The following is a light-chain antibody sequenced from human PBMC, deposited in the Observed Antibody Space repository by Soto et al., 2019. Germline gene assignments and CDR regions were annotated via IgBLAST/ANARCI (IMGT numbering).Light chain of an antibody. Sequence: DIQMTQSPSSVSASVGDRVTISCRASQGLNNWLAWYQRKPGKAPILLIFAAFTLQSGVPSRFSGSGSGTDFTLTISNLQPEDSATYYCQQGNSFPHTFGGGTKVEIK. V-gene: IGKV1-12*01. J-gene: IGKJ4*01. CDR2: AAF. CDR1: QGLNNW. CDR3: QQGNSFPHT.